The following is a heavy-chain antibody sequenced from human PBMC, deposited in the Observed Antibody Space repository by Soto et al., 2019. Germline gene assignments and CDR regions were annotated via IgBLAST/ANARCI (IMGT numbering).Heavy chain of an antibody. CDR2: IYYSGST. CDR1: GGSISSGGYY. D-gene: IGHD3-9*01. J-gene: IGHJ6*03. Sequence: TLSLTCTVSGGSISSGGYYWSWIRQHPGKGLEWIGYIYYSGSTYYNPSLKSRVTISVDTSKNQFSLKLSSVTAADTAVYYCARDAYDILTGYESVLYNYYMYVWGKGTTVPVSS. V-gene: IGHV4-31*03. CDR3: ARDAYDILTGYESVLYNYYMYV.